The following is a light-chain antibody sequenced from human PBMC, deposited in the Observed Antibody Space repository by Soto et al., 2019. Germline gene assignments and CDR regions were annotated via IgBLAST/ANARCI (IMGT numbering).Light chain of an antibody. CDR3: QQYNTWPIT. CDR2: DTS. J-gene: IGKJ5*01. Sequence: EIVVTQSPATLSVSPVERVTLSFRASQSVSSSLAWYQQRPGQAPRLLIYDTSTRATGTPARFSGSGTGTKFTLSIDSLQPEDFAVYSCQQYNTWPITFGQGTRLEIK. CDR1: QSVSSS. V-gene: IGKV3D-15*01.